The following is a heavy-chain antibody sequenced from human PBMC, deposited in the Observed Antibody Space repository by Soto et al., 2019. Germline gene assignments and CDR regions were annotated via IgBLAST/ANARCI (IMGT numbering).Heavy chain of an antibody. CDR1: GYSFTSYG. V-gene: IGHV1-18*03. CDR3: ARMGYCSGGSCYPGTGDY. CDR2: ISAYNGNT. J-gene: IGHJ4*02. D-gene: IGHD2-15*01. Sequence: QVQLVQSGAEVKKPGASVKVSCTASGYSFTSYGISWVRQAPGQGLEWMGWISAYNGNTAYAQKLQGRVTMTTDTSTNTAYMDLRSLRSDDMALYYCARMGYCSGGSCYPGTGDYWGQGTLVTVSS.